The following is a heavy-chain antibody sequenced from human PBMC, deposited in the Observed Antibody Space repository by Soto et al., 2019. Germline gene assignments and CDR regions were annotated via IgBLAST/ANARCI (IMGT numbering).Heavy chain of an antibody. CDR2: IIPIFGTA. J-gene: IGHJ6*02. CDR1: GGTFSSYA. Sequence: SVKVSCKASGGTFSSYAISWVRQAPGQGLEWMGGIIPIFGTANYAQKFQGRVTITADESTSTAYMELSSLRSEDTAVYYCGRRISDFWSGSSMAVWGQGTRVTVSS. CDR3: GRRISDFWSGSSMAV. V-gene: IGHV1-69*13. D-gene: IGHD3-3*01.